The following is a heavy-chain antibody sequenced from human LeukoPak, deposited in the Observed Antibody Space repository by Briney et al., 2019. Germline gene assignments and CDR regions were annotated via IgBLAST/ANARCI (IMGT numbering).Heavy chain of an antibody. CDR1: GFTFSSYE. J-gene: IGHJ3*02. CDR3: ARDGFSRRWLPNDAFDI. D-gene: IGHD5-24*01. CDR2: ISSSSSTI. V-gene: IGHV3-48*01. Sequence: GGSLRLSCAASGFTFSSYEMNWVRQAPGKGLEWVSYISSSSSTIYYADSVKGRFTISRDNAKNSLYLQMNSLRAEDTAVYYCARDGFSRRWLPNDAFDIWGQGTMVTVSS.